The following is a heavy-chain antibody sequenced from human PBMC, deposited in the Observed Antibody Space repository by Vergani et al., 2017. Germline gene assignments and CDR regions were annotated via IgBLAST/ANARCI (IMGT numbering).Heavy chain of an antibody. D-gene: IGHD5-24*01. Sequence: QVQLVQSGAEVKKPGSSVKVSCKASGGTFSSYAISWVRQAPGQGLEWMGGIIPIFGTANYAQKFQGRVTITADKSTSTAYMGLSSLRSEDTAVYYCARGGMATTRSHSGPIDYWGQGTLVTVSS. V-gene: IGHV1-69*06. CDR3: ARGGMATTRSHSGPIDY. J-gene: IGHJ4*02. CDR2: IIPIFGTA. CDR1: GGTFSSYA.